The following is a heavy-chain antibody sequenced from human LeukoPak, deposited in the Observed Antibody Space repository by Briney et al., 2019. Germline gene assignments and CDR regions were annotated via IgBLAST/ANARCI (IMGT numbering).Heavy chain of an antibody. V-gene: IGHV3-30*02. D-gene: IGHD3-22*01. Sequence: PGGSLRLSCAASGFTVSSYGMHWVRQAPGKGLEWVAFIRYDGSNKYYADSVKGRFTISRDNSKNTLYLQMNSLRAEDTAVYYCAKGSGYYYDSSGYYLGYWGQGTLVTVSS. CDR3: AKGSGYYYDSSGYYLGY. J-gene: IGHJ4*02. CDR2: IRYDGSNK. CDR1: GFTVSSYG.